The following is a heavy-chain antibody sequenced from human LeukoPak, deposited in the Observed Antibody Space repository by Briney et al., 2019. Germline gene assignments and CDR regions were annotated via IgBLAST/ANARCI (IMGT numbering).Heavy chain of an antibody. CDR2: IYYSGST. CDR1: GGSISSGGYS. V-gene: IGHV4-30-4*07. CDR3: ARGSDSSGYYPPNWFDP. D-gene: IGHD3-22*01. J-gene: IGHJ5*02. Sequence: SQTLSLTCAVSGGSISSGGYSRSWIRQPPGKGLEWIGYIYYSGSTNYNPSLKSRVTISVDTSKNQFSLKLSSVTAADTAVYYCARGSDSSGYYPPNWFDPWGQGTLVTVSS.